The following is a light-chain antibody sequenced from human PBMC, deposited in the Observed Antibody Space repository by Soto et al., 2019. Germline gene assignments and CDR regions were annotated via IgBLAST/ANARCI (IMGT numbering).Light chain of an antibody. CDR1: QGISNA. CDR2: AAS. CDR3: QQRSNWPPLT. J-gene: IGKJ4*01. V-gene: IGKV1-27*01. Sequence: DIQMTQSPSSLSASVVDRVTITCRASQGISNALAWYQQRPGKVPKLLMFAASTLQSGVPSRFSGSGSGTDFTLTISSLEPEDFAVYYCQQRSNWPPLTFGGGTKVDI.